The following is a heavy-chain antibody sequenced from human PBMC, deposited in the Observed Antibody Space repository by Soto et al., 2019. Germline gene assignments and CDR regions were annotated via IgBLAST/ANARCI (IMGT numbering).Heavy chain of an antibody. Sequence: GGSLRLSCAASEFTFSSYAMSWVRQAPGKGLEWVSTISGSGSSTYYADSVKGRFTISRDNSKNTLYLQMNSLRAEDTAVYYCAKGDYGDYPGYFDYWGQGTLVTVSS. CDR2: ISGSGSST. CDR1: EFTFSSYA. D-gene: IGHD4-17*01. V-gene: IGHV3-23*01. J-gene: IGHJ4*02. CDR3: AKGDYGDYPGYFDY.